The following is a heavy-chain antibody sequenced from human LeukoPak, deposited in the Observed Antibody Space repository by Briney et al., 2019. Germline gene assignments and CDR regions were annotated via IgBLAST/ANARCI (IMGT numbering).Heavy chain of an antibody. CDR2: ITWNSGTV. J-gene: IGHJ6*02. D-gene: IGHD6-6*01. CDR3: ANDMGAGSSSDYDYYGMDV. V-gene: IGHV3-9*01. Sequence: GGSLRLSCAASGFSFDDYAMHWVRQAPGKGLEWVSSITWNSGTVAHADSVTGRFTISRDNAKRSLYLKMNSLRAEDTALYYCANDMGAGSSSDYDYYGMDVWGRGTTVTVSS. CDR1: GFSFDDYA.